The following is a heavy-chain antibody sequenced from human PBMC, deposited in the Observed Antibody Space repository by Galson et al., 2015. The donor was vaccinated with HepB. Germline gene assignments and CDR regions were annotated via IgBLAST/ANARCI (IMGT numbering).Heavy chain of an antibody. V-gene: IGHV1-18*04. Sequence: SVKVSCKASGYTFTSYVISWVRQAPGQGLEWLGRISGYNGHTNYAQNLQNKVTMTTDTAKSTAYLEGSRLKSDDTAVYYCARGGTGSDYWGQGTLVTVSS. CDR2: ISGYNGHT. CDR1: GYTFTSYV. J-gene: IGHJ4*02. CDR3: ARGGTGSDY. D-gene: IGHD6-19*01.